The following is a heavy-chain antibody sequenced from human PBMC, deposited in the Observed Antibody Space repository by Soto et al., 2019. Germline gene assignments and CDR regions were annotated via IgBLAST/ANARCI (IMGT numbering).Heavy chain of an antibody. J-gene: IGHJ6*03. V-gene: IGHV4-59*01. D-gene: IGHD3-10*01. CDR3: ARDTMGVTKEYYYYYYMDV. CDR1: GGSISSYY. CDR2: IYYSGST. Sequence: SETLSLTCTVSGGSISSYYWSWIRQPPGKGLEWIGYIYYSGSTNYNPSLKSRVTISVDTSKNQFSLKLSSVTAADTAVYYCARDTMGVTKEYYYYYYMDVWGKGTTVTVSS.